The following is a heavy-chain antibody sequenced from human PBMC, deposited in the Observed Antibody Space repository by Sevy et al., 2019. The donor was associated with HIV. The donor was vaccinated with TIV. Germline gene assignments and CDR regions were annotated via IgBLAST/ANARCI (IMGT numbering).Heavy chain of an antibody. CDR1: GFTLSSHE. J-gene: IGHJ6*03. D-gene: IGHD3-9*01. CDR3: ARDPPETGPKYSYFMDV. Sequence: GGSLRLSCEASGFTLSSHEMNWVRQVPGKGLEWVSYISSDSSTKFYTDSVKGRFTISRDNAKNSLYLHMDSLRVEDTAVYYCARDPPETGPKYSYFMDVWGKGTTVTVSS. CDR2: ISSDSSTK. V-gene: IGHV3-48*03.